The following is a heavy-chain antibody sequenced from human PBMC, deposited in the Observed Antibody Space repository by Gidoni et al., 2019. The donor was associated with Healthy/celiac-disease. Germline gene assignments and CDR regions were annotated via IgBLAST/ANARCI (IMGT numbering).Heavy chain of an antibody. CDR2: ISSSSSTI. D-gene: IGHD6-6*01. CDR1: GFTSSSYS. V-gene: IGHV3-48*02. Sequence: EVQLVESGGGLVQPGGSLRLSCAASGFTSSSYSMNWVRQAPGKGLEWVSYISSSSSTIYYADSVKGRFTISRDNAKNSLYLQMNSLRDEDTAVYYCARDLELAARPEAFDIWGQGTMVTVSS. J-gene: IGHJ3*02. CDR3: ARDLELAARPEAFDI.